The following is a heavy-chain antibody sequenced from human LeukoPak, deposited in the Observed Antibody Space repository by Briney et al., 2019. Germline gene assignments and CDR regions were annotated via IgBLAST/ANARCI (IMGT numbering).Heavy chain of an antibody. V-gene: IGHV3-9*01. D-gene: IGHD3-22*01. Sequence: GGSLRLSCAASGFTFDDYAMHWVRQAPGKGLEWVSGISWNSGSIGYADSVKGQFTISRDNAKNSLYLQMNSLRAEDTAVYYCAREVSMIVVDWGQGTLVTVSS. CDR1: GFTFDDYA. CDR2: ISWNSGSI. J-gene: IGHJ4*02. CDR3: AREVSMIVVD.